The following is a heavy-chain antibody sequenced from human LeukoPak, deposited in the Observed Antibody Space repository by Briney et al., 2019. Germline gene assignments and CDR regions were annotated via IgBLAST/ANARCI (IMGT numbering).Heavy chain of an antibody. V-gene: IGHV4-4*07. CDR3: ARHRSEGSYPLDS. J-gene: IGHJ4*02. CDR2: IYSSGSS. CDR1: GDSITNYY. Sequence: SETLSLTCTVSGDSITNYYWSWIRQPAGKGLEWLGRIYSSGSSNYNPSLETRVTMSVDTSKNQFSLKLNSVTAADTAVYYCARHRSEGSYPLDSWGQGALVTVSS.